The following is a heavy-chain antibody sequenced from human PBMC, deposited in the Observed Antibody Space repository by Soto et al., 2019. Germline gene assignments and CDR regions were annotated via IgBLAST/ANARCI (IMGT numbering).Heavy chain of an antibody. CDR2: IIPIFGTA. D-gene: IGHD6-25*01. Sequence: QVQLVQSGAEMKKPGSSVKVSCKASGGTFSSYAISWVRQAPGQGLEWMGGIIPIFGTANYAQKFQGRVTITADESTSTATMKRSSLRSGNTVVYYCGGAPYGVGVSGYTNNYSSGRDAGGQGT. CDR1: GGTFSSYA. V-gene: IGHV1-69*12. J-gene: IGHJ6*02. CDR3: GGAPYGVGVSGYTNNYSSGRDA.